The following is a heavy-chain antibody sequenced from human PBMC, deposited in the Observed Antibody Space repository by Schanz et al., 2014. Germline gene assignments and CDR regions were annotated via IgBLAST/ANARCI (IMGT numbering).Heavy chain of an antibody. D-gene: IGHD3-9*01. Sequence: EVQLVQSGGGLVQPGGSLRLSCAASGFTFSRYWMQWVRQAPGKGLEWVSGIGGSGDSTHYADSVKGRFIISRDNSKNTLYLQVNSLRAEDTAVYYCAKHVRSLTGNDYWGQGTLVTVSS. V-gene: IGHV3-23*04. J-gene: IGHJ4*02. CDR2: IGGSGDST. CDR1: GFTFSRYW. CDR3: AKHVRSLTGNDY.